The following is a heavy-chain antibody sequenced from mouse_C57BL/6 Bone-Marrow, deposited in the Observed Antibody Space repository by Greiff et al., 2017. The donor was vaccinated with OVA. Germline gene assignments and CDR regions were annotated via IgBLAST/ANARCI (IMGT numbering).Heavy chain of an antibody. CDR2: INPNNGGT. CDR3: ARRYDYDGWYCDV. D-gene: IGHD2-4*01. Sequence: EVKLQQSGPELVKPGASVKISCKASGYTFTDYYMNWVKQSHGKSLEWIGDINPNNGGTSYNQKFKGKATLTVDKSSSTAYMELRSLTSEDSAVYYCARRYDYDGWYCDVWGTGTTVTVSS. V-gene: IGHV1-26*01. J-gene: IGHJ1*03. CDR1: GYTFTDYY.